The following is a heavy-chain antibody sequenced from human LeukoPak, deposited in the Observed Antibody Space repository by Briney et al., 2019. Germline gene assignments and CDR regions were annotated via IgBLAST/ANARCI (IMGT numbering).Heavy chain of an antibody. CDR2: ISGSGAST. Sequence: GGSLRLSCAASGFTFSNYAMSWVRQAPGKGLEWGSSISGSGASTYYADSVKGRFTISRDNSKSPLYLQMNSLRAEDTAVYYCARERAMEDSSGYYYRYFDYWGQGTLVTVSS. CDR3: ARERAMEDSSGYYYRYFDY. V-gene: IGHV3-23*01. CDR1: GFTFSNYA. D-gene: IGHD3-22*01. J-gene: IGHJ4*02.